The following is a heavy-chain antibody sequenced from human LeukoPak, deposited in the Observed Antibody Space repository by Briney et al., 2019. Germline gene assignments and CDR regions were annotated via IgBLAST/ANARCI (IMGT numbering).Heavy chain of an antibody. CDR1: GFTFSSYS. CDR2: ISSSSSYI. D-gene: IGHD3-3*01. J-gene: IGHJ4*02. CDR3: ARRLRFLEWLFLDY. V-gene: IGHV3-21*01. Sequence: KSGGSLRLSCAASGFTFSSYSMNWVRQAPGKGLEWVSSISSSSSYIYYADSVKGRFTISRDNAKNSLYLQMNSLRAEDTAVYYCARRLRFLEWLFLDYWGQGTLVTVSS.